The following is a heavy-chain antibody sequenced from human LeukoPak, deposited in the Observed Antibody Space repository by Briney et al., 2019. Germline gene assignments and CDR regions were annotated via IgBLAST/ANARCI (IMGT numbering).Heavy chain of an antibody. Sequence: GGSLRLSCATSGFTFSRYAMNWIRQAPGKGLEWVSFISSDTPNKNYADSVKGRFTISRDNAKNSVYLQLNSLRAEDTAMYYCARDLGDPDYWGQGTLVTVSS. CDR1: GFTFSRYA. CDR3: ARDLGDPDY. D-gene: IGHD3-10*01. V-gene: IGHV3-21*01. J-gene: IGHJ4*02. CDR2: ISSDTPNK.